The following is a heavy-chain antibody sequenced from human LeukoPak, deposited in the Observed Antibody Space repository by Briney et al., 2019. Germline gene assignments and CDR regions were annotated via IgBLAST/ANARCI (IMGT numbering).Heavy chain of an antibody. CDR3: ARGVAAAGRPTPYYYYMDV. J-gene: IGHJ6*03. Sequence: ASVKVSCKASGGTFSSYAISWVRQAPGQGLEWMGGIIPIFGTANYAQKFQGRVTITTDESTSTAYMELSSLRSEDTAVYYCARGVAAAGRPTPYYYYMDVWGKGTTVTVSS. D-gene: IGHD6-13*01. V-gene: IGHV1-69*05. CDR1: GGTFSSYA. CDR2: IIPIFGTA.